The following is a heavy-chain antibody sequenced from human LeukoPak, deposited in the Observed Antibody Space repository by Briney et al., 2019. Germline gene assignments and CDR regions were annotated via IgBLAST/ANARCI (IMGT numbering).Heavy chain of an antibody. J-gene: IGHJ4*02. Sequence: PSETLSLTCAAYGGSFSDYYWSWIRQPAGKGLQWIGRIQTSGSTNYNPSLESRIIMSVDTSKNQFSLKLTSVTAADTAVYYCAGDHQDYGANSALWYWGQGTLVIVSS. D-gene: IGHD4-23*01. CDR3: AGDHQDYGANSALWY. CDR2: IQTSGST. V-gene: IGHV4-59*10. CDR1: GGSFSDYY.